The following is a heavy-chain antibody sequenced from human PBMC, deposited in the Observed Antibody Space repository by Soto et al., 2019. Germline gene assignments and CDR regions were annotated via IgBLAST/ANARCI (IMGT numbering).Heavy chain of an antibody. Sequence: SQTLSLTCAISGDSVSSNSAAWNWIRQSPSRGLEWLGRTYYRSKWYNDFAESVKSRITINPDTSKNQFSLQLNPVTPEDTAVYYCARRVTTETTAFDFWGQGTLVTVSS. J-gene: IGHJ4*02. CDR2: TYYRSKWYN. D-gene: IGHD1-1*01. CDR1: GDSVSSNSAA. CDR3: ARRVTTETTAFDF. V-gene: IGHV6-1*01.